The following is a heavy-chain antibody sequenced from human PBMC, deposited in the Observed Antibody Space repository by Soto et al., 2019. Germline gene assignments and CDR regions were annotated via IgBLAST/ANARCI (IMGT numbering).Heavy chain of an antibody. CDR3: ARDQIPYYGSGSYYSRLGY. J-gene: IGHJ4*02. V-gene: IGHV1-69*12. Sequence: QVQLVQSGAEVKKPGSSVKVSCKASGGTFSSYAISWVRQAPGQGLEWMGGIIPIFGTANYAQKFQGRVTITADESTSTAYMELSSLRSEDTAVYYCARDQIPYYGSGSYYSRLGYWGQGTLVTVSS. CDR2: IIPIFGTA. CDR1: GGTFSSYA. D-gene: IGHD3-10*01.